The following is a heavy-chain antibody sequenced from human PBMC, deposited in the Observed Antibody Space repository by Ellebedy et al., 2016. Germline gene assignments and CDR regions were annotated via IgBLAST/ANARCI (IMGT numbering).Heavy chain of an antibody. V-gene: IGHV1-18*01. D-gene: IGHD1-14*01. CDR3: ARDSGRASHFRTCGDY. CDR2: ISTYDGNT. J-gene: IGHJ4*02. CDR1: GYTFNSYG. Sequence: ASVKVSCKASGYTFNSYGISWVRQAPGQGLEWMGWISTYDGNTNYAQNLQGRVTMTTDTSTGTVYMELRSLISDDTAVYYCARDSGRASHFRTCGDYWGQGTLVTVSS.